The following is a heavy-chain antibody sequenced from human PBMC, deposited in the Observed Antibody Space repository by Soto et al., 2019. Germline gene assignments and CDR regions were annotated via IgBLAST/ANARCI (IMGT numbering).Heavy chain of an antibody. V-gene: IGHV3-11*01. D-gene: IGHD6-13*01. CDR1: GFTFSDYY. CDR3: ARDLAAAGTGVYYYYGMDV. Sequence: PGGSLRLSCAASGFTFSDYYMSWIRQAPGKGLEWVSYISSSGSTIYYADSVKGRFTISRDNAKNSLYLQMNSLRAEDTAVYYCARDLAAAGTGVYYYYGMDVWGQGTTVTVSS. CDR2: ISSSGSTI. J-gene: IGHJ6*02.